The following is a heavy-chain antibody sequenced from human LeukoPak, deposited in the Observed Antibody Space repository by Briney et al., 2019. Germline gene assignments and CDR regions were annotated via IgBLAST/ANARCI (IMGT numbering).Heavy chain of an antibody. Sequence: GGPLRLSCAASGLTFRSYSMNWVRQAPAKGLEWVSSISSGSSYIYYADSVKGRFTISRDNAKNSLYLLMNSLRAEDTAVYYCARDWGDGYNYYYYYYMDVWGKGTTVTVSS. CDR2: ISSGSSYI. CDR3: ARDWGDGYNYYYYYYMDV. CDR1: GLTFRSYS. V-gene: IGHV3-21*01. D-gene: IGHD5-24*01. J-gene: IGHJ6*03.